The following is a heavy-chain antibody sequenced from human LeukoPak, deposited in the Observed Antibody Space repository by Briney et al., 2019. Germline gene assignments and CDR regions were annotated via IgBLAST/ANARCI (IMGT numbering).Heavy chain of an antibody. CDR1: GFTFSSYA. CDR3: AKSPKPPDYFDY. CDR2: ISYDGSNK. V-gene: IGHV3-30-3*02. Sequence: GGSLRLSCAASGFTFSSYAMHWVRQAPGKGLEWVAVISYDGSNKYYADSVKGRFTISRDNSKNTLYLQMNSLRAEDTAVYYCAKSPKPPDYFDYWGQGTLVTVSS. J-gene: IGHJ4*02.